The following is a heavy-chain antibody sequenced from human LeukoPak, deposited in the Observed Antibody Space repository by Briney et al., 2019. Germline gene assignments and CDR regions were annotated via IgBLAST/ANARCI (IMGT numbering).Heavy chain of an antibody. J-gene: IGHJ3*02. CDR3: ARALGLRYPAPTDAFDI. V-gene: IGHV1-8*01. D-gene: IGHD3-9*01. CDR2: MNPNSGNT. CDR1: GCTFTSYD. Sequence: ASVKVSCKASGCTFTSYDINWVRQATGQGLEWMGWMNPNSGNTGYAQKFQGRVTMTRNTSISTAYMELSSLRSEDTAVYYCARALGLRYPAPTDAFDIWGQGTMVTVSS.